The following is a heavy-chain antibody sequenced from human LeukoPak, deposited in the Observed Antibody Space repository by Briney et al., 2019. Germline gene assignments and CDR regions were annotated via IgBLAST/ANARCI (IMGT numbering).Heavy chain of an antibody. Sequence: PSETLSLTCAVYGGSFSGYYWSWIRQPPGKGLEWIGEINHSGSTNYNPSLKSRGTTSVDTSKNQFSLRLNSMTAADTAVYYCARLFTIFGVAKKRYFDYWGQGTLVTVSS. J-gene: IGHJ4*02. CDR3: ARLFTIFGVAKKRYFDY. CDR1: GGSFSGYY. D-gene: IGHD3-3*01. V-gene: IGHV4-34*01. CDR2: INHSGST.